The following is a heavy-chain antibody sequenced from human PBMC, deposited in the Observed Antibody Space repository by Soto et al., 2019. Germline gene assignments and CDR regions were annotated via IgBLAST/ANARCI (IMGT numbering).Heavy chain of an antibody. V-gene: IGHV3-30-3*01. Sequence: QVQLVESGGGVVQPGRSLRLSCAASGFTFSSYAMHWVRQAPGKGLEWVAVISYDGSNKYYADSVKGRFTIYRDNSKNTLYLQMNSLRAEDTAVYYCAREAPDYNLSPGMDVWGQGTTVTVSS. CDR3: AREAPDYNLSPGMDV. CDR2: ISYDGSNK. J-gene: IGHJ6*02. CDR1: GFTFSSYA. D-gene: IGHD4-4*01.